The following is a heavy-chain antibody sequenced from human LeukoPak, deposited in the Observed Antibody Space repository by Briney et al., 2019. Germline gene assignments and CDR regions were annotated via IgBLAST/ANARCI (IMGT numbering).Heavy chain of an antibody. J-gene: IGHJ4*02. V-gene: IGHV4-61*02. CDR2: IYTTGST. CDR1: GNSIANTFYY. CDR3: ARRQDGHDY. Sequence: SETLCLTCTVSGNSIANTFYYWSWLRQPAGKGLEWIGRIYTTGSTDYNPSLKSRVTISLDTSRNQFSLKLSSVTAADTAVYYCARRQDGHDYWGQGTLVTVSS.